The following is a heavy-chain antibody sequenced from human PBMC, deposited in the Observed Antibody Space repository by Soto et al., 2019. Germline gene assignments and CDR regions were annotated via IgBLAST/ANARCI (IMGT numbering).Heavy chain of an antibody. CDR3: ARAPFDIAVVPDAFDI. J-gene: IGHJ3*02. D-gene: IGHD6-19*01. Sequence: SQTLSLTCAISGDSVSSNSAAWNWIRQSPSRGLEWLGRTYYRSKWYNDYAVSVKSRITINPDTSKNQFSLQLNSVTPEDTAVYYCARAPFDIAVVPDAFDIWGQGTMVTVSS. V-gene: IGHV6-1*01. CDR1: GDSVSSNSAA. CDR2: TYYRSKWYN.